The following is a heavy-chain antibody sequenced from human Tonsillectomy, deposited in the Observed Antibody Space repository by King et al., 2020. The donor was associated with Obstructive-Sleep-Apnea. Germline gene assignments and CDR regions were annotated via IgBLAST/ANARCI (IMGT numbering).Heavy chain of an antibody. Sequence: VQLVESGGGVVQSGRSLRLSCAASGFTFSRYAMHWVRQAPGKGLEWVAVISYDGSNKYYADAVKARFTISRDNSKHTLYLQMNSLRAEDTAVYYCARENYGDFYFDYWGQGTLVTVSS. CDR3: ARENYGDFYFDY. CDR1: GFTFSRYA. D-gene: IGHD4-17*01. CDR2: ISYDGSNK. J-gene: IGHJ4*02. V-gene: IGHV3-30-3*01.